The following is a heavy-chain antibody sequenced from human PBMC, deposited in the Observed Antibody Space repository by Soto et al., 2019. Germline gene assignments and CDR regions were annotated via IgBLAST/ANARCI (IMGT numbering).Heavy chain of an antibody. CDR3: AKGGYSYGYDYYYGMDV. CDR2: ISYDGSNK. D-gene: IGHD5-18*01. Sequence: QVQLVESGGGVVQPGRSLRLSCAASGFTFSSYGMPWVRQAPGKGLEWVAVISYDGSNKYYADSVKGRFTISRDNSKNTLYLQMNSLRAEDTAVYYCAKGGYSYGYDYYYGMDVWGQGTTVTVSS. CDR1: GFTFSSYG. V-gene: IGHV3-30*18. J-gene: IGHJ6*02.